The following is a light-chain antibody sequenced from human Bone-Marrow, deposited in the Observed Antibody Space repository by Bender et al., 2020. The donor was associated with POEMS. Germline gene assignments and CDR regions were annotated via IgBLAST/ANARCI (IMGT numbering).Light chain of an antibody. V-gene: IGLV2-23*02. CDR1: SSDVGNKNL. CDR2: VVN. J-gene: IGLJ3*02. Sequence: QSALTQPASVSGSPGQSITISCTGTSSDVGNKNLVSWYQQHPGKAPKLMIYVVNKRPSGVSDRFSGSKSGNTASLTISGLQTDDEADYYCCSYANSPTLVFGGGTKLTVL. CDR3: CSYANSPTLV.